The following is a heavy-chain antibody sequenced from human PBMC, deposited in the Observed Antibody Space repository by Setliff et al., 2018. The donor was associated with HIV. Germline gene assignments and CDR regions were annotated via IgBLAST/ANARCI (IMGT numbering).Heavy chain of an antibody. V-gene: IGHV4-39*01. Sequence: SAPLSLTCSVSGDSISSSPNCWGWIRQPPGKGLEWIGSIVYSGDTYYNPSLKSRLTISLDTSKNQFSLRLNSVTSADTAVYYCARRLLNTLPGVRGWFDPWGQGILLTVSS. J-gene: IGHJ5*02. CDR3: ARRLLNTLPGVRGWFDP. CDR1: GDSISSSPNC. D-gene: IGHD3-10*01. CDR2: IVYSGDT.